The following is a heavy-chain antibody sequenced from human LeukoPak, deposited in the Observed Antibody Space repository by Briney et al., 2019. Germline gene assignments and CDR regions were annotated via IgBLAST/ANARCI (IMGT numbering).Heavy chain of an antibody. CDR1: GFTFSSYA. CDR2: ISAGGDST. Sequence: GGSLRLPCVGSGFTFSSYAMSWVRQAPGKGLEWVSDISAGGDSTHNADSVQGRFTISRDNSKNTLYLQMNSLTVEDTAVYYCAKRTTWPFDVWGQGTMVTVSS. D-gene: IGHD1-14*01. J-gene: IGHJ3*01. CDR3: AKRTTWPFDV. V-gene: IGHV3-23*01.